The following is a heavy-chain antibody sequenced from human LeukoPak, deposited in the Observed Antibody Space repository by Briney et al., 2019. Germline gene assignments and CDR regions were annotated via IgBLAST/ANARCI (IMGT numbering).Heavy chain of an antibody. CDR1: GGSISSYY. D-gene: IGHD3-22*01. CDR2: IYTSGST. CDR3: ARGSHLHYYDSSGYPHWFDP. V-gene: IGHV4-4*07. J-gene: IGHJ5*02. Sequence: SETLSLTCTVSGGSISSYYWSWIRQPAGKGLEWIGRIYTSGSTNYNPSLKSRVTMSVDTSNTQFSLKLNSVTAADTAVYYCARGSHLHYYDSSGYPHWFDPWGQGTPVTVSS.